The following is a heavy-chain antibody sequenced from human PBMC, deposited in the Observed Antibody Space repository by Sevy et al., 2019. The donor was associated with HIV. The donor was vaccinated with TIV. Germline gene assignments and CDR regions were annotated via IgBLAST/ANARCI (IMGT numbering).Heavy chain of an antibody. V-gene: IGHV3-7*01. CDR2: IRQDGSEI. Sequence: GGSLRLSCVASGFNLENFWMNWVRQAPGKALEWVANIRQDGSEIYYVASVKGRFTISRDNARNLVYLQMNSLRVEDTALYYCVRAIQSDGSFWGQGALVTVSS. CDR1: GFNLENFW. J-gene: IGHJ4*02. CDR3: VRAIQSDGSF. D-gene: IGHD6-19*01.